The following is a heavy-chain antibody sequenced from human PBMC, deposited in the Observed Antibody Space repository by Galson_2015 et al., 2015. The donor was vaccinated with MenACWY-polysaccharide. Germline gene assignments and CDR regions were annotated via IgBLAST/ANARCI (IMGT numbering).Heavy chain of an antibody. J-gene: IGHJ4*02. V-gene: IGHV3-23*01. CDR2: ISSARDTT. Sequence: LNRSWSAAGFTFRIYVMPWARQSPWTGLRWVSAISSARDTTYYTDSVKLRFTFSRDNSKDTVHLQMDSLRAEETAVYYCVNGGWGDNWGQGTLVTVFS. CDR3: VNGGWGDN. D-gene: IGHD2-21*01. CDR1: GFTFRIYV.